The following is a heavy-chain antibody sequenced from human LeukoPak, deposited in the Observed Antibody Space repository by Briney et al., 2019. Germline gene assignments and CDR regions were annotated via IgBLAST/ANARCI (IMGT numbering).Heavy chain of an antibody. CDR1: GYTFTGYY. D-gene: IGHD3-9*01. CDR2: INPNSGGT. Sequence: GASVKVSCKASGYTFTGYYMHWVRQAPGQGLEWMGWINPNSGGTNHAQKFQGRVTMTRDTSISTAYMELSRLRSDDTAVYYCARVAIRYFDWLLFWGQGTLVTVSS. J-gene: IGHJ4*02. V-gene: IGHV1-2*02. CDR3: ARVAIRYFDWLLF.